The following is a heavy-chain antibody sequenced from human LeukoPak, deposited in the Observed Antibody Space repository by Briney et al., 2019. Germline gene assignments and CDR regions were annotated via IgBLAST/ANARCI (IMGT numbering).Heavy chain of an antibody. Sequence: PGGSLRLSCAASGFSFDDYGMSWVRQAPGKGLEWVSGINWNGGSTGYADSVKGRFTISRDNGKNSLYLQMNSLRAEDTAVYYCAKVSSRLELTDYWGQGTLVTVSS. V-gene: IGHV3-20*04. CDR1: GFSFDDYG. D-gene: IGHD1-7*01. J-gene: IGHJ4*02. CDR2: INWNGGST. CDR3: AKVSSRLELTDY.